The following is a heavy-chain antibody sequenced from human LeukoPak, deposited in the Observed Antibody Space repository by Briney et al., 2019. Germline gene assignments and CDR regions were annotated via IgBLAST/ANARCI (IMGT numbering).Heavy chain of an antibody. Sequence: SETLSLTCTVSGGSISSGGYYWSWIRQPPGKGLEWIGYIYYSGSTYYNPSLKSRVTISVDTSKNQFSLKLSSVTAADTAVYYCARGDYGELYYFDYWGQGTLVTVSS. CDR2: IYYSGST. CDR3: ARGDYGELYYFDY. D-gene: IGHD4-17*01. V-gene: IGHV4-31*03. J-gene: IGHJ4*02. CDR1: GGSISSGGYY.